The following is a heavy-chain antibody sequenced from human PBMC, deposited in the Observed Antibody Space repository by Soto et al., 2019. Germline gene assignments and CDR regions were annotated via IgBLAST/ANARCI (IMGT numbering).Heavy chain of an antibody. V-gene: IGHV1-2*04. Sequence: ASVNVSCKASGYSFTDYHIHWVRQAPGQGLEWLGRINPKSGGTSTAQKFQGWVTMTRDRSISTVYMELTRLRSDDTAVYFCARGHSTDCSNGVCSFFYNHEMDVWGQGTTVTVSS. D-gene: IGHD2-8*01. CDR2: INPKSGGT. J-gene: IGHJ6*02. CDR1: GYSFTDYH. CDR3: ARGHSTDCSNGVCSFFYNHEMDV.